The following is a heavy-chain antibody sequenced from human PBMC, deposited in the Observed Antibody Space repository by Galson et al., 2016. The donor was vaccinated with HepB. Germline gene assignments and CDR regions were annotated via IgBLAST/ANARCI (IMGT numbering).Heavy chain of an antibody. D-gene: IGHD3-9*01. J-gene: IGHJ4*02. CDR3: ARGDDILTGTYYFDY. V-gene: IGHV3-48*02. CDR2: ISSSGGTI. Sequence: SLRLSCAASGFTFISYNMNWVRQAPGKGLEWISYISSSGGTIYYADSVKGRFTISRDNAKNSLYLQMNSLRDEDTAVYYCARGDDILTGTYYFDYWGQGTLVTVSS. CDR1: GFTFISYN.